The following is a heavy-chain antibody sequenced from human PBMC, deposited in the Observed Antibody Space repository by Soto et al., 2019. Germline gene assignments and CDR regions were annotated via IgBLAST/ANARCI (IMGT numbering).Heavy chain of an antibody. CDR3: AKTFGDNWDSHYFDC. J-gene: IGHJ4*02. D-gene: IGHD1-7*01. CDR2: TRNRANGYTT. CDR1: GFTFSDYY. V-gene: IGHV3-72*01. Sequence: EVQLVESGGGLVQPGGSLRLSCAASGFTFSDYYMDWVRQAPGKGLEWVGRTRNRANGYTTEYAASVKDRFTISRDDSQSSLFLQMNSPKTDDTAVYYCAKTFGDNWDSHYFDCWGQGSLVTVSS.